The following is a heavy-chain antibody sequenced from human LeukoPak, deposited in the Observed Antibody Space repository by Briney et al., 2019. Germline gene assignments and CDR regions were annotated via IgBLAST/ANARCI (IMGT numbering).Heavy chain of an antibody. Sequence: VASVKVSCKASGGTLSSYAISWVRQAPGQGLEWMGGIIPIFGTPNYAQKFQGRVTITTDESTSTAYMEPSSLRSEDTAVYYCARDAYDPFDYWGQGTLVTVSS. D-gene: IGHD5-12*01. CDR3: ARDAYDPFDY. V-gene: IGHV1-69*05. CDR2: IIPIFGTP. CDR1: GGTLSSYA. J-gene: IGHJ4*02.